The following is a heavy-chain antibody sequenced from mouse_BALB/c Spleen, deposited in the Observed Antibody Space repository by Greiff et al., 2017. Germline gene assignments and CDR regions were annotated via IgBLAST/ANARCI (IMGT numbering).Heavy chain of an antibody. CDR3: ARVYYGYAMDY. V-gene: IGHV5-9-4*01. D-gene: IGHD1-1*01. CDR2: ISSGGSYT. Sequence: EVQLVESGGGLVKPGGSLKLSCAASGFTFSSYAMSWVRQSPEKRLEWVAEISSGGSYTYYPDTVTGRFTISRDNAKNTLYLEMSSLRSEDTAMYYCARVYYGYAMDYWGQGTSVTVSS. J-gene: IGHJ4*01. CDR1: GFTFSSYA.